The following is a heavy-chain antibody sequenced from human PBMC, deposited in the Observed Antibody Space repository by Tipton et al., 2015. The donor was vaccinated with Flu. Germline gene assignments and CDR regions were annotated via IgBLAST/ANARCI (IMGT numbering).Heavy chain of an antibody. D-gene: IGHD4-11*01. CDR2: IYHTAT. V-gene: IGHV4-38-2*01. Sequence: TLSLTCAVSGYSISSGYSWGWVRQPPGKGLEWIGYIYHTATFRNPSLKSRVTISVDTSKNQFSMKLDSVTAADTAVYYCARQGASHYAWGRGTLVTVSS. J-gene: IGHJ5*02. CDR3: ARQGASHYA. CDR1: GYSISSGYS.